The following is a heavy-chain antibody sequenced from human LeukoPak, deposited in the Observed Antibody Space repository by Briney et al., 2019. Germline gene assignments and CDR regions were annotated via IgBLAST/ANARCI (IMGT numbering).Heavy chain of an antibody. Sequence: ASVKVFCKASGYSFTSYDIHWVRQATGLGLEWMGWMSPDSGKTGYAQPFQGRVTMTRNTSTSTAYMELRSLTSEDTAVYFCARWGGDYLSGDPWGQGTLVTVSS. CDR3: ARWGGDYLSGDP. CDR1: GYSFTSYD. J-gene: IGHJ5*02. V-gene: IGHV1-8*01. CDR2: MSPDSGKT. D-gene: IGHD2-21*02.